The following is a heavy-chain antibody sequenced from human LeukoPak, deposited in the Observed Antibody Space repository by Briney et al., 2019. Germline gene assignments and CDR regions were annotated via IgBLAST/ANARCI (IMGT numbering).Heavy chain of an antibody. D-gene: IGHD2-2*02. CDR1: GGSITGYY. CDR2: INHSGST. J-gene: IGHJ6*02. V-gene: IGHV4-34*01. CDR3: ARVPAAIPWYYYYGMDV. Sequence: SETLSLTCTVSGGSITGYYWSWIRQPPGKGLEWIGEINHSGSTNYNPSLKSRVTISVDTSKNQFSLKLSSVTAADTAVYYCARVPAAIPWYYYYGMDVWGQGTTVTVSS.